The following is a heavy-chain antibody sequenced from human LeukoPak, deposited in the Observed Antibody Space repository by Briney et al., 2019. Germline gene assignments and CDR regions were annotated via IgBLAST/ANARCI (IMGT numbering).Heavy chain of an antibody. V-gene: IGHV4-59*08. CDR2: IYYSGST. D-gene: IGHD3-10*01. CDR1: GGSISSYY. Sequence: SETLSLTCTVSGGSISSYYWSWIRQPPGKGLEWIGYIYYSGSTNYNPSLKSRVTISVDTSKNQFSLKLSSVTAADTAVYYCARIPGFGEPNDAFDIWGQGTMVTVSS. CDR3: ARIPGFGEPNDAFDI. J-gene: IGHJ3*02.